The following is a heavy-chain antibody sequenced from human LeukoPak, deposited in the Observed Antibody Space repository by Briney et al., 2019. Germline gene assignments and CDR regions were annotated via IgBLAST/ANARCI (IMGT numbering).Heavy chain of an antibody. V-gene: IGHV1-18*04. J-gene: IGHJ3*01. CDR1: GYTFTDYY. CDR3: ARGGRYCSSTSCQV. D-gene: IGHD2-2*01. CDR2: ISAYNGNT. Sequence: GASVKVSCKASGYTFTDYYMHWVRQAPGQGLEWMGWISAYNGNTNYAQKLQGRVTMTTDTSTSTAYMELRSLRSDDTAVYYCARGGRYCSSTSCQVWGQGTMVTVSS.